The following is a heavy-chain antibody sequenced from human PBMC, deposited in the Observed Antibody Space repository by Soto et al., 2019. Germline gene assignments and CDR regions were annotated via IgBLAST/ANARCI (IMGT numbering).Heavy chain of an antibody. Sequence: GGSLRLSCAASGFTFSSYSMNWVRQAPGKGLEWVSYISSSSSTIYYADSVKGRFTISRDNAKNSLYLQMNSLRDEDTAVYYCAMFLGRLVQAAPRSYYYGMDVWGQGTTVTVS. CDR2: ISSSSSTI. J-gene: IGHJ6*02. D-gene: IGHD2-2*01. CDR3: AMFLGRLVQAAPRSYYYGMDV. CDR1: GFTFSSYS. V-gene: IGHV3-48*02.